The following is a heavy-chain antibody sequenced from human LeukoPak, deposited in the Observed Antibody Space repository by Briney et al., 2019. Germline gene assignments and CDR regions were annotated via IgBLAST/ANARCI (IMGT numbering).Heavy chain of an antibody. J-gene: IGHJ5*02. CDR2: IYHSGSS. Sequence: SETLSLTCTVSGGSISSYYWGWIRQPPGKGLEWIGSIYHSGSSYYNPSLNSRVTISVDTSKNQFSLKLSSVTAADTAVYYCARGYSSSWYPNWFDPWGQGTLVTVSS. CDR3: ARGYSSSWYPNWFDP. D-gene: IGHD6-13*01. V-gene: IGHV4-38-2*02. CDR1: GGSISSYY.